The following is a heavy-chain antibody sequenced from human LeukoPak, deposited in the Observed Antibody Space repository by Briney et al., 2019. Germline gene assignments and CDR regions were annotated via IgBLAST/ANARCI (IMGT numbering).Heavy chain of an antibody. CDR3: ARGSSSNSWYFDY. CDR1: GDSVSRNSAT. D-gene: IGHD6-13*01. CDR2: TYYRSKWYN. J-gene: IGHJ4*02. V-gene: IGHV6-1*01. Sequence: SQTLSLTCAISGDSVSRNSATWTWIRQSPSRGLEWLGRTYYRSKWYNEYAVSVKSRIIINPDTSKNQFSLQLNSVTPEDTAVYYCARGSSSNSWYFDYWGQGTLVTVSS.